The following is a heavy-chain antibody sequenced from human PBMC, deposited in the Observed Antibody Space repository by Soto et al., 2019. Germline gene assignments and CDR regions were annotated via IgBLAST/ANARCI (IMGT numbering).Heavy chain of an antibody. Sequence: ASVKLSCKASGGTFSSYAISWVRQAPGQGLEWMGGIIPIFGTANYAQKFQGRVTITADKSTSTAYMELSSLRSEDTAVYYCARDFWYSWSYTPDAFDIWGQGTMVTVSS. D-gene: IGHD1-26*01. CDR1: GGTFSSYA. J-gene: IGHJ3*02. V-gene: IGHV1-69*06. CDR2: IIPIFGTA. CDR3: ARDFWYSWSYTPDAFDI.